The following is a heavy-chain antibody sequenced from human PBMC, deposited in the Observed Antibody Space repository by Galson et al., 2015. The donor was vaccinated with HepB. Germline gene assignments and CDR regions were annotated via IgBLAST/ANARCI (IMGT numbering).Heavy chain of an antibody. CDR1: GYTFTNFW. J-gene: IGHJ4*02. CDR3: ASRQYYYGSGTYYNVSDY. Sequence: QSGAEVKQPGESLRISCKGSGYTFTNFWISWVRQMPGRGLEWMGRIDPSDSYTDYSASLQGHVTISADKSITPAYLQWSSLKASDTAMYYCASRQYYYGSGTYYNVSDYWGQGTLVTVSS. D-gene: IGHD3-10*01. CDR2: IDPSDSYT. V-gene: IGHV5-10-1*01.